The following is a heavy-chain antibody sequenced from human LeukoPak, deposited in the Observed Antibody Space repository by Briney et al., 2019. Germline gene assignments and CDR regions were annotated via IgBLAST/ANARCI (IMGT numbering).Heavy chain of an antibody. Sequence: ASVKVSCKVSGGTFSSYAINWVRQAPGQGLEWMGWINTNTGNPTYAQGFTGRFVFSLDTSVSTAYIQISSLKTEDTAVYFCARSQTYGDHPPFDYWGQGTLVTVSS. J-gene: IGHJ4*02. CDR2: INTNTGNP. V-gene: IGHV7-4-1*02. CDR3: ARSQTYGDHPPFDY. D-gene: IGHD4-17*01. CDR1: GGTFSSYA.